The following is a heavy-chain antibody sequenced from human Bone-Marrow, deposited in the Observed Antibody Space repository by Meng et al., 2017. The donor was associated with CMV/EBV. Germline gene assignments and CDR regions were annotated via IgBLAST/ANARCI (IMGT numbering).Heavy chain of an antibody. J-gene: IGHJ4*02. CDR3: AKDFSLLWSTVDFDY. D-gene: IGHD3-10*01. CDR1: GFTFISYG. Sequence: GESLKISCAASGFTFISYGMHWVRQAPGKGLEWVAFIRYDGSNKYYADSVKGRFTISRDNSKNTLYLQMNSLRAEDTAVYYCAKDFSLLWSTVDFDYWGQGTLVTVSS. V-gene: IGHV3-30*02. CDR2: IRYDGSNK.